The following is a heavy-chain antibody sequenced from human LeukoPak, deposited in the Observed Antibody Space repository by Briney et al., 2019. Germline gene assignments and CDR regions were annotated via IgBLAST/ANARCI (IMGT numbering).Heavy chain of an antibody. CDR3: AKDNAYYYADY. V-gene: IGHV3-30*19. J-gene: IGHJ4*02. CDR2: ISYDGSNK. Sequence: GGSLRLSCSASGFTFITYGMHWVRQAPGKGLEWVAVISYDGSNKYYADSVKGRFTISRDNSKNTLYLQMNSLRAEDTAVYYCAKDNAYYYADYWGQGTLVTVSS. D-gene: IGHD3-10*01. CDR1: GFTFITYG.